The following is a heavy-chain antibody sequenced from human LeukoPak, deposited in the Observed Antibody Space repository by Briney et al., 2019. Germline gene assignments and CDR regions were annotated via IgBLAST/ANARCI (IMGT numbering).Heavy chain of an antibody. V-gene: IGHV3-30*02. CDR1: GFTFSSYG. Sequence: GGSLRLSCAASGFTFSSYGMHWVRQAPGKGLEWVAFIRYDGSNKYYADSVKGRFTISRDNSENTLYLQMNSLRAEDTAVYYCAKVGRIAVAGTFYYYYMDVWGKGTTVTVSS. D-gene: IGHD6-19*01. CDR3: AKVGRIAVAGTFYYYYMDV. CDR2: IRYDGSNK. J-gene: IGHJ6*03.